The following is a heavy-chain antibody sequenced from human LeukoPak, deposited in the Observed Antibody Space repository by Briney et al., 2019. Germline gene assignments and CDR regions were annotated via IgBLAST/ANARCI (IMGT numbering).Heavy chain of an antibody. CDR2: IYYSGDT. J-gene: IGHJ5*02. D-gene: IGHD3-10*01. CDR1: AGAISGYS. Sequence: SETLSLTCTVSAGAISGYSWSWIRQPPGKELEWIGYIYYSGDTNYNPSLQSRVTVSVDTSKNQFSLKLTSVTAADTAVYYCVRGPYGSGISNWFDPWGQGTLVIVSS. V-gene: IGHV4-59*01. CDR3: VRGPYGSGISNWFDP.